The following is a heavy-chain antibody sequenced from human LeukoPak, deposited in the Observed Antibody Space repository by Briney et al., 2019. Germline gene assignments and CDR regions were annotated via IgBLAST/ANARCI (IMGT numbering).Heavy chain of an antibody. D-gene: IGHD1-26*01. CDR1: GFTFSSYS. J-gene: IGHJ4*02. Sequence: PRGSLRLSCAASGFTFSSYSMNWVRQAPGEGLEWVSYIISGSIYIYYADSVKGLCTISRDNAKNLLYLQMNSLRAEDAAVYYCARGARRGSYFPPYYFDYWGQGTLVSVCS. CDR2: IISGSIYI. CDR3: ARGARRGSYFPPYYFDY. V-gene: IGHV3-21*01.